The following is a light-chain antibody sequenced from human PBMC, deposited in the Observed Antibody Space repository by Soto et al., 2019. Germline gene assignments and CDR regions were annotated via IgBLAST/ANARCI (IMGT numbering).Light chain of an antibody. V-gene: IGLV1-47*01. Sequence: QLVLTQPPSASGTPGQRVTLSCSGSNSNIGSKYVYWYQQLPETAPKLLIYRNNQRPSGVPDRFSGSKSGTSASLAISGLRSEDEADYYCAAWDDTLSGVVFGGGTKLTVL. CDR1: NSNIGSKY. J-gene: IGLJ2*01. CDR3: AAWDDTLSGVV. CDR2: RNN.